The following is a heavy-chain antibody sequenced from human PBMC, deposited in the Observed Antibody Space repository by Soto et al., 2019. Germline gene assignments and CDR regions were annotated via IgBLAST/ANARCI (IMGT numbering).Heavy chain of an antibody. Sequence: TGGPLRPSCLASGFPFSGDAMSWVRQAPGQGMEWGSAISGIGGSTYYADSVKGRVTISRDNSTNTLYLQMKTLRAEGTPVYYSAKSPNSSGWYYYYYGMDVWGQGTTVTVSS. V-gene: IGHV3-23*01. D-gene: IGHD6-19*01. J-gene: IGHJ6*02. CDR1: GFPFSGDA. CDR3: AKSPNSSGWYYYYYGMDV. CDR2: ISGIGGST.